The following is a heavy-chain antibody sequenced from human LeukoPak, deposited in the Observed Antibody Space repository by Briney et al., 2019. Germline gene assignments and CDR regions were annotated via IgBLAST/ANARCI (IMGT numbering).Heavy chain of an antibody. V-gene: IGHV3-33*06. CDR1: GFTFSTYS. Sequence: PGGSLRLSCEASGFTFSTYSMNWVRQAPGKGLEWVAVIWYDGSNKYYADSVKDRFTISRDNSKNTLYLQMNSLRAEDTAVYCCAKAGDGYNRAYFDYWGQGTLVTVSS. CDR3: AKAGDGYNRAYFDY. CDR2: IWYDGSNK. J-gene: IGHJ4*02. D-gene: IGHD5-24*01.